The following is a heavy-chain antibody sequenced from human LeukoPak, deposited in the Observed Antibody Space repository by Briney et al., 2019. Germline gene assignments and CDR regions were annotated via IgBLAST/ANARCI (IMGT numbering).Heavy chain of an antibody. CDR2: IYDSGST. CDR1: GGSISSGDYY. D-gene: IGHD2-2*01. Sequence: SETLSLTCSVSGGSISSGDYYWSWIRQPPGKGLEWIGYIYDSGSTYYNPSLKSRVTISVETSKNQFSLKLSSVTAADTAVYYCARVGDIVVVPAAIPFDPWGQGTLVTVSS. J-gene: IGHJ5*02. CDR3: ARVGDIVVVPAAIPFDP. V-gene: IGHV4-30-4*08.